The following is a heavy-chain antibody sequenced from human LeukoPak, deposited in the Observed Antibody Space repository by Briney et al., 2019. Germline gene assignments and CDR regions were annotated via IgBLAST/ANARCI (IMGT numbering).Heavy chain of an antibody. D-gene: IGHD1-26*01. CDR1: GFTFSNYW. Sequence: GGSLRLSCEASGFTFSNYWMSWVRQAPGRGLEWVANIKEDGSEKYYVDSAKGRFTISRDNAKKLLYLQMNSLKVEDTAVYYCASGYYRDYFDYWGQGTLVTVSS. CDR3: ASGYYRDYFDY. V-gene: IGHV3-7*01. CDR2: IKEDGSEK. J-gene: IGHJ4*02.